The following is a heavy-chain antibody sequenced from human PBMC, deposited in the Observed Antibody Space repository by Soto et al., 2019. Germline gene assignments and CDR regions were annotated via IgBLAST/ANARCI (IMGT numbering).Heavy chain of an antibody. V-gene: IGHV4-59*01. D-gene: IGHD2-2*01. CDR2: IYYSGST. Sequence: SETLSLTCTVSGGSISSYYWSWIRQPPGKGLEWIGYIYYSGSTNYNPSLKSRVTISVDTSKNQFSLKLSRLRSDDTAVYYCARGAEYQLLGWFDPWGQGTLVTVSS. CDR3: ARGAEYQLLGWFDP. CDR1: GGSISSYY. J-gene: IGHJ5*02.